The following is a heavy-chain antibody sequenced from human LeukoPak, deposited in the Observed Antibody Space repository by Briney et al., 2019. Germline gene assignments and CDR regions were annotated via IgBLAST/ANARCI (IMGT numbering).Heavy chain of an antibody. CDR3: ARGRDYYDSSGQPF. J-gene: IGHJ4*02. D-gene: IGHD3-22*01. V-gene: IGHV3-21*01. CDR1: GFTFSSYS. Sequence: GGSLRLSCAASGFTFSSYSMNWVRQAPGKGLEWVSSISSSSSYIYYADSVKGRFTISRDNAKNSLYLQMNSLRAEDTAVYYCARGRDYYDSSGQPFWGQGTLVTVSS. CDR2: ISSSSSYI.